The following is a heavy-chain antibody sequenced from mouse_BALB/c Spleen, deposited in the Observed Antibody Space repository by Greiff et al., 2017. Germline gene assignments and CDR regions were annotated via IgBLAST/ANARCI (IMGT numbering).Heavy chain of an antibody. D-gene: IGHD1-1*01. V-gene: IGHV1-69*02. Sequence: VQLQQSGPELVKPGASVKLSCKASGYTFTSYWINWVKQRPGQGLEWIGNIYPSDSYTNYNQKFKDKATLTVDKSSSTAYMQLSSPTSEDSAVYYCTRNYGSSHFDDWGQGTTLTVSS. J-gene: IGHJ2*01. CDR2: IYPSDSYT. CDR1: GYTFTSYW. CDR3: TRNYGSSHFDD.